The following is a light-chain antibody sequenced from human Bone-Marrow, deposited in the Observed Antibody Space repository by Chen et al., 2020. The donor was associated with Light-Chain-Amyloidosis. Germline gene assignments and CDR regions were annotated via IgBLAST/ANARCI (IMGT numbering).Light chain of an antibody. CDR2: DDS. J-gene: IGLJ3*02. CDR1: NIGSTS. V-gene: IGLV3-21*02. CDR3: QVWDRSSDRPV. Sequence: SYVLTQPSSVSVAPGLTATTSCGGNNIGSTSVHWYQQTPGQAPLLVVYDDSDRPSGIPERLSGSNSGNTATLTISRVEAGDEADYYCQVWDRSSDRPVFGGGTKLTVL.